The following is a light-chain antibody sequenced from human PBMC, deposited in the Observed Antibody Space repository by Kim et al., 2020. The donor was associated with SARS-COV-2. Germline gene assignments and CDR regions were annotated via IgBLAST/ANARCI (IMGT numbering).Light chain of an antibody. V-gene: IGLV3-19*01. CDR3: NSRDSSGNHLV. J-gene: IGLJ3*02. CDR2: GKN. Sequence: ALEQTVRITCQGDSLRSYYASWYQQKPGQAPVLVIYGKNNRPSGIPDRFSGSSSGNTASLTITGAQAEDEADYYCNSRDSSGNHLVFGGGTQLT. CDR1: SLRSYY.